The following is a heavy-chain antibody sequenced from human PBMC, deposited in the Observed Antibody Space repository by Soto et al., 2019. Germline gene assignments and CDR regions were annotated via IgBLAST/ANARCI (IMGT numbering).Heavy chain of an antibody. CDR2: IYHSGST. D-gene: IGHD1-7*01. V-gene: IGHV4-4*02. CDR3: ARASSGYNWNYYFDY. CDR1: GGSISSSNW. J-gene: IGHJ4*02. Sequence: SETLSLTCAVSGGSISSSNWWSWVRQPPGKGLEWIGEIYHSGSTNYNPSLKSRVTISVDKSKNQFSLKLSSVTAADTAVYYCARASSGYNWNYYFDYWGQGTLVTVSS.